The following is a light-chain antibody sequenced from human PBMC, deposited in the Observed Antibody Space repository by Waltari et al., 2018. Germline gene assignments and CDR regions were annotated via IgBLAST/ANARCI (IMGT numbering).Light chain of an antibody. J-gene: IGLJ3*02. Sequence: QSALTQPASVSGSPGQSITISCTGTSSDIGGYKYVSWYQQHPGKAPKLMIYVVSNLPSGVSNRFSGSNSGSTASLTISGLQSEDEADYYCSSYMNSSLVFGAGTKVTVL. V-gene: IGLV2-14*01. CDR1: SSDIGGYKY. CDR2: VVS. CDR3: SSYMNSSLV.